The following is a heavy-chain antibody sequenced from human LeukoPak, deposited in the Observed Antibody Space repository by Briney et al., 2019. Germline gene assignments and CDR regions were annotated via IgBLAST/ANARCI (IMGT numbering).Heavy chain of an antibody. V-gene: IGHV4-59*01. Sequence: SETLSLTRYVSGFTIPTYYSIWIRQPPAKGLEWMGFFSYSGSTKYNPSLKSRVTISVDTSKNQFSLKLSSVTAADTAVYYCARMYSGTQYYSDYWGAGDPVTVSS. J-gene: IGHJ4*02. CDR3: ARMYSGTQYYSDY. CDR2: FSYSGST. CDR1: GFTIPTYY. D-gene: IGHD1-26*01.